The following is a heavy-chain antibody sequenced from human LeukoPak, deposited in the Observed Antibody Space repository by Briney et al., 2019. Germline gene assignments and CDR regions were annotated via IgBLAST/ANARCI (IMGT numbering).Heavy chain of an antibody. V-gene: IGHV1-2*02. CDR3: ARVVRNDDSSGYCA. CDR2: INPNSGGT. CDR1: GYTFTGYY. Sequence: ASVKVSCKASGYTFTGYYMHWVRQAPGQGLEWMGWINPNSGGTNYAQKFQGRVTMTRDTSISTAYMELSRLRSDDTAVYYCARVVRNDDSSGYCAWGQGTLVTVSS. D-gene: IGHD3-22*01. J-gene: IGHJ5*02.